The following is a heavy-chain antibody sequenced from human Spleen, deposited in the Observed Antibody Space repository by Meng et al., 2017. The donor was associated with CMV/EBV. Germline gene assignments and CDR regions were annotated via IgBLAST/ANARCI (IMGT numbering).Heavy chain of an antibody. J-gene: IGHJ5*02. CDR2: IYWNDDK. CDR1: TSGVG. D-gene: IGHD3-3*01. Sequence: TSGVGVGWIRQPTGKALEWLAHIYWNDDKRYNPSLKSRLTTAKDTPRNHVVLILTNLDPVDTATYYCAHMGTYYDFWTGYWPNWFDPWGQGTLVTVSS. V-gene: IGHV2-5*01. CDR3: AHMGTYYDFWTGYWPNWFDP.